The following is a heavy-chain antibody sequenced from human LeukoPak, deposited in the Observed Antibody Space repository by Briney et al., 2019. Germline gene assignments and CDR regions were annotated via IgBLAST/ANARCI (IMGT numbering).Heavy chain of an antibody. CDR3: ARGYNYGFGSVGY. J-gene: IGHJ4*02. Sequence: SVKVSCKASGGTFSSYAISWVRQAPGQGLEWMGGIIPIFGTANYAQKFQGRVTITADESTSTAYMELSSLRSEDTAVYYCARGYNYGFGSVGYWGQGTLVTVSS. CDR1: GGTFSSYA. V-gene: IGHV1-69*13. D-gene: IGHD5-18*01. CDR2: IIPIFGTA.